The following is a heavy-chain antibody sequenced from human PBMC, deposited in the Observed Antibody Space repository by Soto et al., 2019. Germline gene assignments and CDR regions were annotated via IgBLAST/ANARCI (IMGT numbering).Heavy chain of an antibody. Sequence: GGSLRLSCAASGFSFSSYTMHWVRQAPGKGLESVSTISPDGGSTGYGDSVKGRFTISRDNSKNTLYLQMGGLRADDMAVYYCAREDYTGTADYWGQGTLVTVSS. CDR1: GFSFSSYT. CDR2: ISPDGGST. D-gene: IGHD4-4*01. CDR3: AREDYTGTADY. J-gene: IGHJ4*02. V-gene: IGHV3-64*02.